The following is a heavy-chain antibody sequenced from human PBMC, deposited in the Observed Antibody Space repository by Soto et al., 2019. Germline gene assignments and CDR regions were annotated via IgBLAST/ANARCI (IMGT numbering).Heavy chain of an antibody. V-gene: IGHV3-30-3*01. J-gene: IGHJ4*02. Sequence: GVSMRLSCAASGFTFSSYAMPWVRQASGKGLEWVAVISYDGSNKYYADSVKGRFTISRDNSKNTLYLQMNSLRAEDTAVYYCARVKRQYYDSSGYYDYWGQGTLVTVSS. CDR1: GFTFSSYA. CDR2: ISYDGSNK. D-gene: IGHD3-22*01. CDR3: ARVKRQYYDSSGYYDY.